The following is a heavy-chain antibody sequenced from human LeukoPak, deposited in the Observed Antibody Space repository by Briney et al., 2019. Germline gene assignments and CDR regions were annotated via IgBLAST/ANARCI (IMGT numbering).Heavy chain of an antibody. Sequence: GGSLRLSCAASGFTFSSYWMSWVRQAPGKGLEWVANIKQDGSEKYYVDSVEGRFTISRDNAKNSLYLQMNSLRAEDTAVYYCVRDLGSGSYYSQFDYWGQGTLVTVSS. J-gene: IGHJ4*02. V-gene: IGHV3-7*03. CDR2: IKQDGSEK. CDR3: VRDLGSGSYYSQFDY. D-gene: IGHD3-10*01. CDR1: GFTFSSYW.